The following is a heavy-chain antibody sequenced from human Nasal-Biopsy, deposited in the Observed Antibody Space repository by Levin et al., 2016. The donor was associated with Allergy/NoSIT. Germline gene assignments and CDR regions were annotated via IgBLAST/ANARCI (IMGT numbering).Heavy chain of an antibody. CDR2: IYHGGGN. V-gene: IGHV4-30-2*01. Sequence: SETLSLTCTVSGGSITSGGYSWTWIRQPPGKGLEWIGYIYHGGGNYYNPSLKSRVTISVDRSKNQFSLKLNSVTAADTAVYYCVREDYYGLGSPLSRLDTWGPGILVTVSS. CDR1: GGSITSGGYS. D-gene: IGHD3-10*01. J-gene: IGHJ5*02. CDR3: VREDYYGLGSPLSRLDT.